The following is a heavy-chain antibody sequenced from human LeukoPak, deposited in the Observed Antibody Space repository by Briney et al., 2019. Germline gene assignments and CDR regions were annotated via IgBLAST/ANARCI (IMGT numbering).Heavy chain of an antibody. J-gene: IGHJ5*02. V-gene: IGHV3-48*02. CDR3: ARRGSPLGNWFDP. CDR2: ISSSSTNI. CDR1: GFTFSNYN. D-gene: IGHD3-16*01. Sequence: GGSLRLSCAASGFTFSNYNSNWVRQAPGKGLEWVSYISSSSTNIYYADSVKGRFTISRDNAKNSLYLQMNSLRDEDTAVYYCARRGSPLGNWFDPWGQGTLVTVSS.